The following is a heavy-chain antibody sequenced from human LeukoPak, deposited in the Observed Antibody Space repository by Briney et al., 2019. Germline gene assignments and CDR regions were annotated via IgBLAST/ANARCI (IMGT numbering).Heavy chain of an antibody. V-gene: IGHV1-18*04. Sequence: GASVKVSCKASGYTFTSYGISWVRQAPGQGLEWMGWISAYNGNTNYAQKLQGRVTMTTDTSTSTAYMELRSLRSDDTAVYYCARDDPPFLPGYGDYSMDVWGKGTTVTVSS. J-gene: IGHJ6*04. CDR1: GYTFTSYG. CDR2: ISAYNGNT. CDR3: ARDDPPFLPGYGDYSMDV. D-gene: IGHD4-17*01.